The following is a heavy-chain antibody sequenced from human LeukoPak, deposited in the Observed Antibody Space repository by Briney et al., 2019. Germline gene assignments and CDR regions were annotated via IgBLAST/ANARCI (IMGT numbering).Heavy chain of an antibody. D-gene: IGHD6-13*01. V-gene: IGHV1-2*02. J-gene: IGHJ4*02. CDR1: GYTFTGYY. CDR2: FNPNSGGT. Sequence: ASVKVSCKASGYTFTGYYMHWVRQAPGQGLEWMGWFNPNSGGTNYAQKFQGRVTMTRDTSISTAYMELSRLRSDDTAVYYCASTGIAAAGTFDYWGQGTLVTVSS. CDR3: ASTGIAAAGTFDY.